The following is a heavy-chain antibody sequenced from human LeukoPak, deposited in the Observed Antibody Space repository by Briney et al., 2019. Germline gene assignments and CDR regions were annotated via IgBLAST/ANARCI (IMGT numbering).Heavy chain of an antibody. CDR1: GGSISSGHHY. J-gene: IGHJ4*02. Sequence: SETLSLTCAVSGGSISSGHHYWGWIRQPPGKGLEWIGSIYSSGSTYYNPPLRARVTMSVDTSKNQFSLKLSSVTAADTAVYYCARVIRTTGYYSNPKSGSFDFWGQGTLVTVSS. CDR2: IYSSGST. CDR3: ARVIRTTGYYSNPKSGSFDF. D-gene: IGHD3-9*01. V-gene: IGHV4-39*01.